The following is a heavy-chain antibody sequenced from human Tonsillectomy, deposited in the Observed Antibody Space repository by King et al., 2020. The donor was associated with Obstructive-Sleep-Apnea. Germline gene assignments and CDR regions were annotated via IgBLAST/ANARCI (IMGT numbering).Heavy chain of an antibody. CDR3: ARGGGSGWHFDY. D-gene: IGHD6-19*01. V-gene: IGHV4-59*01. CDR2: IYYSGST. J-gene: IGHJ4*02. Sequence: QLQESGPGLVKPSETLSLTCTVSGGSISSYYWSWIRQPPGKGLEWIGDIYYSGSTNYNPSLQSRVTISVDTSKNQFSLKLSSVTAADTAVYYCARGGGSGWHFDYWGQGTLVTVSS. CDR1: GGSISSYY.